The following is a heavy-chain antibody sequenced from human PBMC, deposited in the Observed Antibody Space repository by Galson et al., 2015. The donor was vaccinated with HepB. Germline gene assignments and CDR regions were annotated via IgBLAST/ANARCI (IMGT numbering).Heavy chain of an antibody. Sequence: SGYTFTSYYMHWVRQAPGQGLEWMGVINPSGGSTSYAQKFQGRVTMTRDTSTSTVYMEVSSLRSEDTAVYYCARDRWELSYYFDYWGQGTLVTVSS. D-gene: IGHD1-26*01. CDR1: GYTFTSYY. V-gene: IGHV1-46*01. CDR3: ARDRWELSYYFDY. CDR2: INPSGGST. J-gene: IGHJ4*02.